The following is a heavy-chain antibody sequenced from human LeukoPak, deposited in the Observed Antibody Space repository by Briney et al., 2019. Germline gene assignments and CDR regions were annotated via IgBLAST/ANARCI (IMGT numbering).Heavy chain of an antibody. CDR2: ISYDGSNK. CDR1: GFTFSSYG. V-gene: IGHV3-30*18. J-gene: IGHJ4*02. D-gene: IGHD3-3*01. Sequence: PGGSLRLSCAASGFTFSSYGMHWVRQAPGKGLEWVAVISYDGSNKYYADSVKGRFTIPRDNSKNTLYLQMNSLRAEDTAVYYCAKDFDYGDYWGQGTLVTVSS. CDR3: AKDFDYGDY.